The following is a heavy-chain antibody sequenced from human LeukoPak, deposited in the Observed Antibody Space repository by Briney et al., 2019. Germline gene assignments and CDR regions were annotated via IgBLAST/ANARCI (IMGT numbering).Heavy chain of an antibody. CDR1: GFTFSNYA. CDR3: ARDRAKVIATLME. J-gene: IGHJ4*02. V-gene: IGHV3-23*01. D-gene: IGHD2-21*01. CDR2: ITKNGDGA. Sequence: GGSLRLSCAASGFTFSNYAMSWVRQAPGKGLEWVSAITKNGDGAWYPDSVKGRFTISRDNSRNILYLQMNSLRAEDTALYYCARDRAKVIATLMEWGQGTLVTVSS.